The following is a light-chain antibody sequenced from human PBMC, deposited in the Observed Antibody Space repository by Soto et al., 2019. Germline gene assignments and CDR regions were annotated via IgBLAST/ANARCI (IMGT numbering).Light chain of an antibody. J-gene: IGKJ5*01. CDR1: QSVSSN. V-gene: IGKV3-15*01. CDR3: QQYNNXPPNT. Sequence: EIVMTQSPATLSVSPGERATLSCRASQSVSSNLAWYQQKPGQAPRLLIYGASTRATGIPARFSGSGSGTEFTLTISSLQSEDFAIYYCQQYNNXPPNTFGQGTRLEF. CDR2: GAS.